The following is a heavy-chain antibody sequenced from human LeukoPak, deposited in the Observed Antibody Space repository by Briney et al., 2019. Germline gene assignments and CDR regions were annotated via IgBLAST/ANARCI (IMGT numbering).Heavy chain of an antibody. CDR2: IYTSGST. D-gene: IGHD3-16*02. J-gene: IGHJ3*02. CDR3: ARHEESSSYDYVWGSYRLDAFDI. CDR1: GGSISSYY. V-gene: IGHV4-4*07. Sequence: SETLSLTCTVSGGSISSYYWSWIRQPAGKGLEWIGRIYTSGSTNYNPSLKSRVTMSVDTSKNQFSLKLSSVTAADTAVYYCARHEESSSYDYVWGSYRLDAFDIWGQGTMVTVSS.